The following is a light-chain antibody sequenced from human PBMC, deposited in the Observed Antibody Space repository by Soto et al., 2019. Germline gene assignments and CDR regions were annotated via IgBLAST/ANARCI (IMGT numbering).Light chain of an antibody. V-gene: IGLV2-14*01. CDR1: SSDVGAHDF. CDR3: NSYTLNKTVI. CDR2: EVT. J-gene: IGLJ2*01. Sequence: QSALTQPASVSGSPGQSITISCSGTSSDVGAHDFVSWYQHHPDKAPKVIIFEVTKRPSGVSNRFSGSETGNTASLTISGLQAEDEADYYCNSYTLNKTVIFGGGTKVTVL.